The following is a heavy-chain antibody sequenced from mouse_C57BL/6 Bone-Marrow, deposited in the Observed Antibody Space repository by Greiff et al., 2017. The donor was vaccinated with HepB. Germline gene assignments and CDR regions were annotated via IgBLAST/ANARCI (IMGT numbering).Heavy chain of an antibody. J-gene: IGHJ4*01. CDR2: ISYSGST. V-gene: IGHV3-1*01. D-gene: IGHD2-1*01. CDR1: GYSITSGYD. Sequence: EVQRVESGPGMVKPSQSLSLTCTVTGYSITSGYDWHWIRHFPGNKLEWMGYISYSGSTNYNPSLKSRISITHDTSKNHFFLKLNSVTTEDTATYYCARASNYPYAMDYWGQGTSVTVSS. CDR3: ARASNYPYAMDY.